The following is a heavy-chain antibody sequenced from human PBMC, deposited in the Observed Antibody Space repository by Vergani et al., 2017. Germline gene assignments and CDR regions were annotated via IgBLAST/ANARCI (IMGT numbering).Heavy chain of an antibody. J-gene: IGHJ4*02. Sequence: EVQLVESGGCLVQPGRSLRLSCAASGFTFDDYAMHRVRQAPGKGLEWVSGISWNSGSIGSADSVKGRFTISRDNAKNSLYLKMNSQRAEGTALYYCAKDKGGWLKLRQTFDYWGQGTLVTVSS. CDR3: AKDKGGWLKLRQTFDY. D-gene: IGHD5-24*01. V-gene: IGHV3-9*01. CDR2: ISWNSGSI. CDR1: GFTFDDYA.